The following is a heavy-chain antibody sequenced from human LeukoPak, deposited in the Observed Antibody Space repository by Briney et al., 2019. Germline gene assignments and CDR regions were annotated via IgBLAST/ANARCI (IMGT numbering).Heavy chain of an antibody. J-gene: IGHJ3*02. Sequence: PGGSLRLSCAASGFTFSSYSMNWVRQAPGKGLEWVSSISSSSSYIYYADSVKGRFTISRDNAKNTLYLQMNSLRAEDTAVYYCARGKTMVVIPDAFDIWGQGTMVTVSS. V-gene: IGHV3-21*01. CDR3: ARGKTMVVIPDAFDI. CDR1: GFTFSSYS. D-gene: IGHD4-23*01. CDR2: ISSSSSYI.